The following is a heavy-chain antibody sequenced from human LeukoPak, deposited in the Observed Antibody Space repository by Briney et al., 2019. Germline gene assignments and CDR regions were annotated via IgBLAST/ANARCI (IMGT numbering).Heavy chain of an antibody. CDR1: GFTFTSSA. J-gene: IGHJ3*02. D-gene: IGHD3-3*01. CDR2: IVVGSGNT. Sequence: GTSVKVSCKASGFTFTSSAMQWVRQARGQRLGWIGWIVVGSGNTNYAQKFQERVTITRDMSTSTAYMELSSLRSMDTAVYYCADATYYDFWSGYPDACDICGQGTMVTVSS. CDR3: ADATYYDFWSGYPDACDI. V-gene: IGHV1-58*02.